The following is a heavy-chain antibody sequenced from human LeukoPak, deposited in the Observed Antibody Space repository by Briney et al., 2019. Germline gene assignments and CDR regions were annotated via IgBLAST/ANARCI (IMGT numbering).Heavy chain of an antibody. CDR2: IYYSGST. D-gene: IGHD3-10*01. V-gene: IGHV4-59*01. J-gene: IGHJ5*02. Sequence: SETLSLTCTVSGGSISSYYWSWIRQPPGKGLEWIGYIYYSGSTNYNPSLKSRVTISVDTSKNQFSLKLSSVTAADTAVYYCARDRVLDYYGSGSYTGYNWFDPWGQGTLVTVSS. CDR3: ARDRVLDYYGSGSYTGYNWFDP. CDR1: GGSISSYY.